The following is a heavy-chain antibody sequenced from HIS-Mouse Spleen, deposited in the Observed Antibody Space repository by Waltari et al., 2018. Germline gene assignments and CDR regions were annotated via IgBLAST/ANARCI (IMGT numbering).Heavy chain of an antibody. CDR2: IYYGGSA. J-gene: IGHJ2*01. CDR3: AREIPYSSSWYDWYFDL. Sequence: QLQLQESGPGLVKPSETLSLTCTVSGGSISSSSYYWGWIRQPPGKGLEWIGSIYYGGSAYDNPSRKSRVTISVDTSKNQFSLKLSSVTAADTAVYYCAREIPYSSSWYDWYFDLWGRGTLVTVSS. V-gene: IGHV4-39*07. CDR1: GGSISSSSYY. D-gene: IGHD6-13*01.